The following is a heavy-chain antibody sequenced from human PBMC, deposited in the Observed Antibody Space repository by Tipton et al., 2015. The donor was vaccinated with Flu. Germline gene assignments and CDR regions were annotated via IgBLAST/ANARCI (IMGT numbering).Heavy chain of an antibody. CDR2: IHRTGSS. Sequence: TLSLTCTVSGGSIGSYYWNWIRQPPGKGLEWIANIHRTGSSYHNPSLKSRVTISVDTSKNQFSLRLSSVTAADTAVYYCARRDYSNYVSEPKNWFDPWGQGTLVTVSS. J-gene: IGHJ5*02. D-gene: IGHD4-11*01. CDR1: GGSIGSYY. CDR3: ARRDYSNYVSEPKNWFDP. V-gene: IGHV4-59*08.